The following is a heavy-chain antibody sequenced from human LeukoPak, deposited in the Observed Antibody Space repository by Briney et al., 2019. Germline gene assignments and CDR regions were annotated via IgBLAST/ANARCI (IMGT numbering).Heavy chain of an antibody. Sequence: KSGGSLRLSCAASGFTFSSYAMHWVRQAPGKGLEWVAVISYDGRNIHYPDSVKGRFTISRDTSTDTLWLQMDSLRTEDTAVYYCAKGPLRGTAAAIDYWGQGTLVTVSS. V-gene: IGHV3-30*04. J-gene: IGHJ4*02. CDR1: GFTFSSYA. CDR3: AKGPLRGTAAAIDY. D-gene: IGHD2-2*01. CDR2: ISYDGRNI.